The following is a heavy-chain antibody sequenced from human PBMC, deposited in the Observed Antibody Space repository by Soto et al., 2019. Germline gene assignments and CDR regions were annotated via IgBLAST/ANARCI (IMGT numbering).Heavy chain of an antibody. Sequence: SETLSLTCTVSGASINSYYWNWIRQPPGKGLEWIAYVHSSGSTKYNPSLKSRVTVSLDTSKNQFSLNLNSVTAADTAVYYCAPRNGAYGGVVDSWGQGTLVTVSS. D-gene: IGHD4-17*01. CDR1: GASINSYY. CDR3: APRNGAYGGVVDS. CDR2: VHSSGST. V-gene: IGHV4-4*09. J-gene: IGHJ4*02.